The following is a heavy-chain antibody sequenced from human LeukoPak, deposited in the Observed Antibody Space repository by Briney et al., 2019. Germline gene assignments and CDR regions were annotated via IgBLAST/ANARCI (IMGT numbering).Heavy chain of an antibody. J-gene: IGHJ4*02. CDR3: ARVMGRYCSSTSCYVDY. Sequence: PGGSLRLSCAASGITFSSYAMHWVRQAPGKGLEWVAVISYDGSNKYYADSVKGRFAISRDNSKNTLYLQMNSLRAEDTAVYYCARVMGRYCSSTSCYVDYWGQGTLVTVPS. CDR2: ISYDGSNK. CDR1: GITFSSYA. D-gene: IGHD2-2*01. V-gene: IGHV3-30*09.